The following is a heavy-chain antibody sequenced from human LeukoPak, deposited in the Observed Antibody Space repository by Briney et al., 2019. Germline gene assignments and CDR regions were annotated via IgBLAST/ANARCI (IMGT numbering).Heavy chain of an antibody. D-gene: IGHD3-9*01. Sequence: SVKVSCKASGYTFTGYYMHWVRQAPGQGLEWMGWINPNSGGTNYAQKFRGRVTMTRDTSISTAYMELRSLRSDDTAVYYCARLSYDILTAHPYYMDVWGKGTTVTISS. V-gene: IGHV1-2*02. CDR1: GYTFTGYY. J-gene: IGHJ6*03. CDR2: INPNSGGT. CDR3: ARLSYDILTAHPYYMDV.